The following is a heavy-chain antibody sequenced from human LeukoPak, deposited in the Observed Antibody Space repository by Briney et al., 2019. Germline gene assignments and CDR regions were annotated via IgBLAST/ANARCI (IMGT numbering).Heavy chain of an antibody. CDR3: ARGGGYCSSTSCYHFDY. Sequence: SVKVSCKASGGTFSSYAISWVRQAPGQGLEWMGGIIPIFGTANYAQKFQGRVTITADESTSTAYMELSSLRSEDTAVYYCARGGGYCSSTSCYHFDYWGQGTLVTVSS. J-gene: IGHJ4*02. CDR1: GGTFSSYA. V-gene: IGHV1-69*01. CDR2: IIPIFGTA. D-gene: IGHD2-2*03.